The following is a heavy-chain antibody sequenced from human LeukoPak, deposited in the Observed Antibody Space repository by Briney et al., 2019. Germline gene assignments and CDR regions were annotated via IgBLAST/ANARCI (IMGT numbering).Heavy chain of an antibody. CDR2: ISGSGGST. D-gene: IGHD6-19*01. Sequence: GGSLRLSCAASGFTFSSYAMSWVRQAPGKGLEWVSAISGSGGSTYYADSVKGRFTISRDNSKNTLYLQMSSLRAEDTAVYYCAKPLKQWLVSYYFDYWGQGTLVTVSS. J-gene: IGHJ4*02. CDR3: AKPLKQWLVSYYFDY. CDR1: GFTFSSYA. V-gene: IGHV3-23*01.